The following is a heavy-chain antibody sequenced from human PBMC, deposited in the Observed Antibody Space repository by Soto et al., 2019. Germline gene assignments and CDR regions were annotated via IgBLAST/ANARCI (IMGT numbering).Heavy chain of an antibody. CDR2: IWYDGSNK. J-gene: IGHJ3*02. D-gene: IGHD3-22*01. CDR3: ARRCLDDSSGYNPGLFDM. Sequence: PGGSLRLSCAASGFIFSTHAMHWVRQAPGKGLEWVAIIWYDGSNKYYADSVKGRFSISRDNSKKTLYLQMNSLRAEDTAVYYCARRCLDDSSGYNPGLFDMWGQGTMVTVSS. CDR1: GFIFSTHA. V-gene: IGHV3-33*01.